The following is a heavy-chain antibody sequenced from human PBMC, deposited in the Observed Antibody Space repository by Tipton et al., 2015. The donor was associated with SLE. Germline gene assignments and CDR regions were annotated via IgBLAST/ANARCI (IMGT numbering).Heavy chain of an antibody. CDR1: GFTFSDYY. CDR3: TRDPRHSDY. J-gene: IGHJ4*02. Sequence: GSLRISCAASGFTFSDYYMTWIRQAPGKGLECVSYISQTGTVTNYGDPVKGRFTISRDNARSSLYLQMDSLRVEDTAVYYCTRDPRHSDYWGQGTLVTVSS. V-gene: IGHV3-11*04. CDR2: ISQTGTVT. D-gene: IGHD2-21*01.